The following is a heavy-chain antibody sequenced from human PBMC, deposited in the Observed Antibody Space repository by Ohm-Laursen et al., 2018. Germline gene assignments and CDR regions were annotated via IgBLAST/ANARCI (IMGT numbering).Heavy chain of an antibody. CDR1: GFTFSSFA. D-gene: IGHD1-26*01. J-gene: IGHJ6*02. V-gene: IGHV3-53*01. Sequence: SLRLSCAASGFTFSSFAMSWVRQAPGKGLEWVSVIYSGGSTYYADSVKGRFTISRDNSKNTLYLQMNSLRAEDTAVYYCARDLGGSYRSYYYGMDVWGQGTTVTVSS. CDR2: IYSGGST. CDR3: ARDLGGSYRSYYYGMDV.